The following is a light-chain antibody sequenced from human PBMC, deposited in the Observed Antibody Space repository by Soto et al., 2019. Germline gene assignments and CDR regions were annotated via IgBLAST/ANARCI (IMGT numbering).Light chain of an antibody. CDR3: HSYDTSLSASV. CDR1: SSNIGAGYA. V-gene: IGLV1-40*01. CDR2: DNT. J-gene: IGLJ2*01. Sequence: QSVLTQPPSVSGAPGQRVTISCTGSSSNIGAGYAVHWYQQLPGTAPKLLIYDNTNRPSGVPDRFSGSESGTSASLAITGLQAEDEADYYCHSYDTSLSASVFGGGTKLTVL.